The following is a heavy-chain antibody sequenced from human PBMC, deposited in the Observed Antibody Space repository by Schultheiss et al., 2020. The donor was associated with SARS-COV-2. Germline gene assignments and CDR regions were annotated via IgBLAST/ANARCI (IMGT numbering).Heavy chain of an antibody. J-gene: IGHJ6*03. D-gene: IGHD3-3*01. Sequence: SQTLSLTCAVYGGSFSGYYWSWIRQPPGKGLEWIGYIYYSGSTNYNPSLKSRVTMSVDTSKNQFSLKLSSVTAADTAVYYCASGNPYDFWSGYYGATGGYYYYMDVWGKGTTVTVSS. CDR3: ASGNPYDFWSGYYGATGGYYYYMDV. V-gene: IGHV4-34*01. CDR1: GGSFSGYY. CDR2: IYYSGST.